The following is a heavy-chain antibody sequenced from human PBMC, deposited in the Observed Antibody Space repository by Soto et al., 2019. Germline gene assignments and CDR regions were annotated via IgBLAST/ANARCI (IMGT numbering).Heavy chain of an antibody. CDR3: ASSLLVGYGLEGESD. CDR2: ISAYNGNT. V-gene: IGHV1-18*01. CDR1: GYTFTSYG. D-gene: IGHD5-18*01. Sequence: QVQLVQSGAEVKKPGASVKVSCKASGYTFTSYGISWVRQAPGQGLEWMGWISAYNGNTNYAQKLQGRVTMTTDTPTRTAYVELRRLRSDDTAVYYCASSLLVGYGLEGESDWGQGTLVTVSS. J-gene: IGHJ4*02.